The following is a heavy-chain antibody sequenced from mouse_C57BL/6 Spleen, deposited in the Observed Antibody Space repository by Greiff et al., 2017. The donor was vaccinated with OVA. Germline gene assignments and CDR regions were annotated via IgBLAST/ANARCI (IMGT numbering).Heavy chain of an antibody. J-gene: IGHJ2*01. CDR2: INPSNGGT. CDR1: GYTFTSYW. Sequence: QVQLQQPGTELVKPGASVKLSCKASGYTFTSYWMHWVKQRPGQGLEWIGNINPSNGGTNYNEKFKSKATLTVDKSSSTAYMQLSSLTSEDSAVYYCARGGFGTTVNGYYLDYWGQGTTLTVSS. CDR3: ARGGFGTTVNGYYLDY. V-gene: IGHV1-53*01. D-gene: IGHD1-1*01.